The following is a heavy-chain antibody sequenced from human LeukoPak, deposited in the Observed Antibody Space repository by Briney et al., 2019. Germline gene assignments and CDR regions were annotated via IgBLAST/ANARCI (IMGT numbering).Heavy chain of an antibody. V-gene: IGHV3-23*01. Sequence: GGSLRLSCAASGFTFSSYAMSWVRQAPGKGLEWVSAISGSGGSTYYADSVKGRFTISRDNSKNTLYLQMNSLRAEDTAVYYCANNGRGEWLPQKWGQGTLVTVSS. CDR1: GFTFSSYA. J-gene: IGHJ4*02. CDR2: ISGSGGST. CDR3: ANNGRGEWLPQK. D-gene: IGHD3-3*01.